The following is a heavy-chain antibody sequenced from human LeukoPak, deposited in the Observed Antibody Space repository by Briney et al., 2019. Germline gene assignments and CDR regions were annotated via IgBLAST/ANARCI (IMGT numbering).Heavy chain of an antibody. D-gene: IGHD3-3*01. CDR3: TTDPGTLEWLFLGAEYFQH. Sequence: GGSLRLSCAASGFTFSNAWMSWVRQAPGKGLEWVGRIKSKTDGGTTDYAAPVKGRFTISRDDSKNTLYLQMNSLKTEDTAVYYCTTDPGTLEWLFLGAEYFQHWGQGTLVTVSS. CDR2: IKSKTDGGTT. J-gene: IGHJ1*01. V-gene: IGHV3-15*01. CDR1: GFTFSNAW.